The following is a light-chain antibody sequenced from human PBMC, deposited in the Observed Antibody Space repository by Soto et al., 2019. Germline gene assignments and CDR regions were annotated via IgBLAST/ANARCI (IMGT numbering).Light chain of an antibody. CDR1: GAGSD. CDR2: GNN. CDR3: QSSDSGLGVLM. J-gene: IGLJ3*02. Sequence: QSVLTQPPSVSGASGQTVTISCSGIGAGSDVHWYQQIPGTAPRLLIYGNNNRPSGVPDRFSGSKSGSSASLAITGLQAEDEGEYYCQSSDSGLGVLMFGGGTKLTVL. V-gene: IGLV1-40*01.